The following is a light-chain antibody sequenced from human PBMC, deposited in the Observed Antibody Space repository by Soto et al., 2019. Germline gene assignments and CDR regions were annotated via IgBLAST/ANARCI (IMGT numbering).Light chain of an antibody. Sequence: EIVLTQSPGTLYLSPGERATLSCRASQSVSSNYLAWYQQKRGQAPRLLICAASARATGIPDRFSGSGSRTDFTLTISRLEPEDFAVYFCQLYGSSPPRYTFAQGTKLEIK. V-gene: IGKV3-20*01. J-gene: IGKJ2*01. CDR2: AAS. CDR3: QLYGSSPPRYT. CDR1: QSVSSNY.